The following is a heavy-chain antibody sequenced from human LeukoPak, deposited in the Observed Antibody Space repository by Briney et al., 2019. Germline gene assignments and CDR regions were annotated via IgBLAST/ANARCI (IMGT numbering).Heavy chain of an antibody. J-gene: IGHJ4*02. CDR3: ARFEHSSSHFDY. Sequence: ASVKVSCKASGYTFTGYYIHWVRQAPGQGLEWMGRINPNSDDTNYAQKFQGRVTMTRDTSISTAYMELSSLRSDDTAVYYCARFEHSSSHFDYWGQGTLVTVSS. CDR1: GYTFTGYY. CDR2: INPNSDDT. V-gene: IGHV1-2*06. D-gene: IGHD6-6*01.